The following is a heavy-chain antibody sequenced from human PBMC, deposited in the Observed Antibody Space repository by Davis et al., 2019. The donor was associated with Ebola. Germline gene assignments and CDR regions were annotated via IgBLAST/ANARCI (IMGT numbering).Heavy chain of an antibody. V-gene: IGHV1-2*06. D-gene: IGHD2-15*01. CDR3: ASTRRGLDY. CDR2: INPNSGGT. J-gene: IGHJ4*02. CDR1: GDTLTSYA. Sequence: ASVKVSCKAVGDTLTSYAMTWVRQAPGQGLEWMGRINPNSGGTNYAQKFQDRVTMTRDTSISTAYMELSRLRSDDTAVYYCASTRRGLDYWGQGTLVTVSS.